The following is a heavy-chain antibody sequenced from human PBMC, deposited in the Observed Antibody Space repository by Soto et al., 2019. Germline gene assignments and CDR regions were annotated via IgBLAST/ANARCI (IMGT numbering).Heavy chain of an antibody. D-gene: IGHD3-16*02. Sequence: QVQLQESGPGLVKPSQTLSLTCTVSGGSISSGGYYWSWIRQHPGKGLEWLGYIYYSGITYYNPSLKSRVTISVETSKNQFSLKLSSVTAADTAVYYCASERGSYLTRHMDVWGQGTTVTVSS. CDR2: IYYSGIT. V-gene: IGHV4-31*03. J-gene: IGHJ6*02. CDR1: GGSISSGGYY. CDR3: ASERGSYLTRHMDV.